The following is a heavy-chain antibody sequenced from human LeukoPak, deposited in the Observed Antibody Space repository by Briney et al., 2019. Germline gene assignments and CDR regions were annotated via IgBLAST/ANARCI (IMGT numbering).Heavy chain of an antibody. J-gene: IGHJ3*02. CDR1: GGSISSSNW. CDR3: ARWTTVTGPDAFDI. D-gene: IGHD4-17*01. Sequence: SETLSLTCTVSGGSISSSNWWSWVRQPPGKGLEWIGEIYHSGSTNYNPSLKSRVTISVDKSKNQFSLKLSSVTAADTAVYYCARWTTVTGPDAFDIWGQGTMVTVSS. V-gene: IGHV4-4*02. CDR2: IYHSGST.